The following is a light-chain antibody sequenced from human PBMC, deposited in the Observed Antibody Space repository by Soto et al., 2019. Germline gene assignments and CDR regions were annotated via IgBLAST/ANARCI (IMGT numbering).Light chain of an antibody. V-gene: IGKV1-5*01. CDR1: QFISSW. CDR2: HAS. J-gene: IGKJ1*01. CDR3: QQNNSYPWT. Sequence: DIQMTQSPSTLSASVGDRVTITCRASQFISSWLAWYQQKPGKVPKLLIFHASNLESGVPSRFSGSGSGTEFTLTISSLQPVDFATYYCQQNNSYPWTFGQGTKVEI.